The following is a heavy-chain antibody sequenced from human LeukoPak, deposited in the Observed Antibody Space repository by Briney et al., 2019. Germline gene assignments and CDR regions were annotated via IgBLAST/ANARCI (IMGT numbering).Heavy chain of an antibody. CDR3: ARASGQLWNLFDY. D-gene: IGHD5-18*01. Sequence: PGGSLRLSCAASGFTVSSNYMSWVRQAPGKGLEWVSVIYSGGSTYYADSVKGRFTISRDNSKNTLYLQMNSLRAEDTAVYYCARASGQLWNLFDYWGQGTLVTVSS. CDR2: IYSGGST. CDR1: GFTVSSNY. V-gene: IGHV3-53*01. J-gene: IGHJ4*02.